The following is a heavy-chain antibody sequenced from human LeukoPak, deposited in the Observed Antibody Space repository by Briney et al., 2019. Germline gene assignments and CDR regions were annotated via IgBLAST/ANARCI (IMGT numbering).Heavy chain of an antibody. CDR3: ARNREGSSYQVDY. CDR1: GFTFSNYW. D-gene: IGHD1-26*01. CDR2: IKQDVSEK. V-gene: IGHV3-7*01. Sequence: GGSLRLSCAASGFTFSNYWMSWVRQAPGKGLEWVANIKQDVSEKYYVDSVKGRFTISRDNAKNSLNLQMNSLRAEDTAVYYCARNREGSSYQVDYWGQGTLVTVSS. J-gene: IGHJ4*02.